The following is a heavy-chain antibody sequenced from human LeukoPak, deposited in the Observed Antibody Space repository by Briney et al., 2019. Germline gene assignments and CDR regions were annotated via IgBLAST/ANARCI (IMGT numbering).Heavy chain of an antibody. J-gene: IGHJ3*02. V-gene: IGHV4-34*01. CDR1: GGPFTGYY. D-gene: IGHD1-14*01. Sequence: PSETLSLTCDLYGGPFTGYYWNWIRQSPGKGLEWIGEINHGGNTNYNPSLKTRVTIFIDTSKNKFSLQLTSVSAADTAFYYCARGGGSTCVYKDAFDIWGQGTRVTVSP. CDR2: INHGGNT. CDR3: ARGGGSTCVYKDAFDI.